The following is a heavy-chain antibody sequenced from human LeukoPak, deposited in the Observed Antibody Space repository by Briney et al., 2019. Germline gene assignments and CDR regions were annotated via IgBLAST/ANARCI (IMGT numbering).Heavy chain of an antibody. CDR3: ARKGYDYGWFDP. CDR2: IYTSGST. Sequence: SETLSLTCTVSGGSVSTYYWSWIRQPAGKGLEWIGRIYTSGSTNYNPSLKSRVTMSVDTSNNQFSLKLSSVTAADTAVYYCARKGYDYGWFDPWGQGTLVTVSS. CDR1: GGSVSTYY. V-gene: IGHV4-4*07. J-gene: IGHJ5*02. D-gene: IGHD5-12*01.